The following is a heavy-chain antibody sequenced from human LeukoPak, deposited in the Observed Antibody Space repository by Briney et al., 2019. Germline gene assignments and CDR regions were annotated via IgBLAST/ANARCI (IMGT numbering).Heavy chain of an antibody. V-gene: IGHV1-69*05. CDR3: ARGEGYYDSSGYFTNYFDY. Sequence: GASVKVSCKASGYTFTSYGISWVRQAPGQGLEWMGEIIPIFGTANYAQKFQGRVTITTDESTSTAYMELSSLRSEDTAVYYCARGEGYYDSSGYFTNYFDYWGQGTLVTVSS. D-gene: IGHD3-22*01. CDR2: IIPIFGTA. J-gene: IGHJ4*02. CDR1: GYTFTSYG.